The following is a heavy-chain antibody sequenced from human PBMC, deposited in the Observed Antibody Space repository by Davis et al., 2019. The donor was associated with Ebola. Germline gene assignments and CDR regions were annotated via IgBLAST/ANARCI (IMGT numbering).Heavy chain of an antibody. CDR1: GFTFSDYY. V-gene: IGHV3-11*01. CDR3: ARELRVRVGIDY. Sequence: GESLKISCAASGFTFSDYYMSWIRQAPGKGLEWVSYISSSGSTIYYADSVKGRFTISRDNAKNSLYLQMNSLRAEDTAVYYCARELRVRVGIDYWGLGTLVTVSS. D-gene: IGHD3-16*01. J-gene: IGHJ4*02. CDR2: ISSSGSTI.